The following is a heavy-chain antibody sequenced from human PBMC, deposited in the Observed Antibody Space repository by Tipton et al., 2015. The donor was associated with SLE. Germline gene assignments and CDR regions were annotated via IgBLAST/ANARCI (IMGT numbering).Heavy chain of an antibody. V-gene: IGHV4-34*01. Sequence: LRLSCAASGFTFSSYAMSWVRQAPGKGLEWIGEINHSGSTNYNPSLKSRVTISVDTSKNQFSLKLSSVTAADTAVYYCARAADVLRYFDYWGQGTLATVSS. J-gene: IGHJ4*02. CDR2: INHSGST. D-gene: IGHD3-9*01. CDR3: ARAADVLRYFDY. CDR1: GFTFSSYA.